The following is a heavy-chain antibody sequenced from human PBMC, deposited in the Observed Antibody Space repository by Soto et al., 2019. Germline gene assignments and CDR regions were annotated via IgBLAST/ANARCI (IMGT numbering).Heavy chain of an antibody. CDR1: GFTFSTYS. Sequence: VGSLRLSCVVSGFTFSTYSMNWVRQAPGKGLEWVSSISSSSIYIYCADSVKGRFTISRDNAKNSLYLQMNSLRAEDTAVYYCARKGATGTPFVPWFDPWGQGTLVTVSS. CDR2: ISSSSIYI. J-gene: IGHJ5*02. D-gene: IGHD1-1*01. CDR3: ARKGATGTPFVPWFDP. V-gene: IGHV3-21*01.